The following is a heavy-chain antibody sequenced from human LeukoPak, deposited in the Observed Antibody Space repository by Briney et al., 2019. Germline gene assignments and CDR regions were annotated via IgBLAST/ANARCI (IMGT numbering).Heavy chain of an antibody. Sequence: PGGSLRLSCAASGFTFSSYWMSWVRQAPGKGLEWVANIKQDGSEKYYVDSVKGRFTISRDNAKNSLYLQMNSLRAEDTAVYYCASFSCYSEDAFDIWGQGTMVTVSS. V-gene: IGHV3-7*01. CDR1: GFTFSSYW. CDR3: ASFSCYSEDAFDI. J-gene: IGHJ3*02. CDR2: IKQDGSEK. D-gene: IGHD2-15*01.